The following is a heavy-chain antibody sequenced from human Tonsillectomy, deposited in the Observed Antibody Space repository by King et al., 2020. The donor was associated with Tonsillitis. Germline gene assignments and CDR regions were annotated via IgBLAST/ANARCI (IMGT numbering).Heavy chain of an antibody. V-gene: IGHV1-8*01. D-gene: IGHD2-15*01. CDR3: ARRCSGGSCYGEGGFDP. Sequence: VQLVQSGAEVKKPGASVKVSCKASGYTFTSYDINWVRQATGQGLEWMGWMNPNSGNTGYAHKFQGRVTLTRNTSISTAYLELSSLRSEDTAVYYCARRCSGGSCYGEGGFDPWGQGTLVTVSS. CDR1: GYTFTSYD. J-gene: IGHJ5*02. CDR2: MNPNSGNT.